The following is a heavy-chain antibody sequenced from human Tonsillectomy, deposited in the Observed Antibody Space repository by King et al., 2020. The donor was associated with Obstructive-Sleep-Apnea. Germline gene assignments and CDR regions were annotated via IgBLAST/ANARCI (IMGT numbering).Heavy chain of an antibody. J-gene: IGHJ4*02. Sequence: VQLQRSGPGLVKPSQTLSLTCAISGDSVSSNSAAWNWIRQSPSRGLEWLGRTYYRSKWYNDYAVSVKSRITINADTSKNQFSLQLNSVTPEDTAVYYCARDVYRSGWRTTELDYWGQGTLVTVSS. D-gene: IGHD6-19*01. CDR2: TYYRSKWYN. CDR3: ARDVYRSGWRTTELDY. V-gene: IGHV6-1*01. CDR1: GDSVSSNSAA.